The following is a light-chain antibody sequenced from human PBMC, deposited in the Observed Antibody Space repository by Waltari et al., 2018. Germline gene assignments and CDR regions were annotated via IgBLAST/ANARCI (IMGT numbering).Light chain of an antibody. J-gene: IGLJ3*02. V-gene: IGLV3-21*04. CDR3: QVWDDTNKSGV. Sequence: YVVTQPPSVSVAPGKTARLTCEGENIESKSVNWYQQKPGQAPVLVMFYDRDRPSGIPERFSGSNSGNTATLTINWVEPGDEADYHCQVWDDTNKSGVFGGGTKLTVL. CDR2: YDR. CDR1: NIESKS.